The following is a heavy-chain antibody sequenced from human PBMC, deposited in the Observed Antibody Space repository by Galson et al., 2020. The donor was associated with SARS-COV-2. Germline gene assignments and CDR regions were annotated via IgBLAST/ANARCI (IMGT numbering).Heavy chain of an antibody. J-gene: IGHJ4*02. Sequence: SQASETLSLTCAVHGASFSGYYWGWIRQPPGKGLEWIGEINHSGGANYNPSLKSRVTISVDTSKNQFSLELSSVTAADTAVYYCARSEYSNWGSWDSRGQGALVTVSS. V-gene: IGHV4-34*01. D-gene: IGHD7-27*01. CDR3: ARSEYSNWGSWDS. CDR1: GASFSGYY. CDR2: INHSGGA.